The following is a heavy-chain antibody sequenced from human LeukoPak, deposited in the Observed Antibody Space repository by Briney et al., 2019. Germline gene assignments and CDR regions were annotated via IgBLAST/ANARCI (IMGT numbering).Heavy chain of an antibody. D-gene: IGHD6-19*01. Sequence: ASVKVSCKASGYTFTSYYMHWVRQAPGQGLEWMGIINPSGGSTSYAQKFQGRVTMTRDTSTSTVYMELSSLRSEDTAVYYCARDSSGWTIFDLNWFDPWGQGTLVTVSS. V-gene: IGHV1-46*01. CDR3: ARDSSGWTIFDLNWFDP. CDR1: GYTFTSYY. J-gene: IGHJ5*02. CDR2: INPSGGST.